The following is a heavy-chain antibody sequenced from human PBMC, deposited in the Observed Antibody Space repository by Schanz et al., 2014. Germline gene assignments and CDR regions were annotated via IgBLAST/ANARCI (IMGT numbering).Heavy chain of an antibody. CDR3: ATASSPVREAGAGSSFHL. CDR1: GFTFSSDW. J-gene: IGHJ5*02. CDR2: IKSKSDGGTT. Sequence: EVKMVESGGGLVQPGGSLRLSCAASGFTFSSDWMSWVRQAPGKGLEWVGRIKSKSDGGTTDYAAPVKDRFSISRDDSQSTLYLQMNSLKIEDTAVYYCATASSPVREAGAGSSFHLWGQGTLVTVSP. D-gene: IGHD6-13*01. V-gene: IGHV3-15*01.